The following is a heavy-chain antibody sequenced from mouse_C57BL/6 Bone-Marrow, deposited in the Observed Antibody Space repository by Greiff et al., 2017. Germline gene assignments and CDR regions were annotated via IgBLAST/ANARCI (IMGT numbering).Heavy chain of an antibody. CDR1: GYTFTSYW. Sequence: VQLQQPGTELVKPGASVKLSCKASGYTFTSYWMHWVKQRPGQGLEWIGNIYPSNVGTNYNEKFKSKATLPVDKSSSTAYLELSSLTSDDYAVYYCARGRTDCYFMDYWGQGTSVTVSS. J-gene: IGHJ4*01. CDR3: ARGRTDCYFMDY. CDR2: IYPSNVGT. D-gene: IGHD1-1*01. V-gene: IGHV1-53*01.